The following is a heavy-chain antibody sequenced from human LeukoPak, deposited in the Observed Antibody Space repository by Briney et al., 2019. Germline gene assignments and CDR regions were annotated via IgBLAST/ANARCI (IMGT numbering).Heavy chain of an antibody. CDR1: GFTFDDYG. V-gene: IGHV3-7*01. Sequence: GGSLRLSCAASGFTFDDYGMSWVRQAPGKGLEWVANINEDGSEKYYVDSVKGRFTISRDSAKNSLYLQMNSLRVEDTAVYYCARDSSRHSGSYLDPWGQGTLVTVSS. D-gene: IGHD1-26*01. CDR2: INEDGSEK. J-gene: IGHJ5*02. CDR3: ARDSSRHSGSYLDP.